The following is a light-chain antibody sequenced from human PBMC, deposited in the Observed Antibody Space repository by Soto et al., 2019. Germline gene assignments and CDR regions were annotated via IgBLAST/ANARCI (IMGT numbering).Light chain of an antibody. J-gene: IGLJ2*01. V-gene: IGLV2-14*03. CDR2: DVS. Sequence: QSALTQPASVSGSPGQSITISCTGTSSDVGGYTYVSWYQHHPGKAPKLMIYDVSNRPSGISNRFSGSKSDNTASLTISGLQAEDEADYYCSSYTSSSTLVFGGGTQLTVL. CDR1: SSDVGGYTY. CDR3: SSYTSSSTLV.